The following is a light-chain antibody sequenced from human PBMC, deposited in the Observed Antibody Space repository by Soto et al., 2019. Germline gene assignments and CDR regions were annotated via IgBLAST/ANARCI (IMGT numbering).Light chain of an antibody. Sequence: EIVMTQSPATLSVSPGERATLSCRASQSGSNNLAWYQKKPGQAHRLLIYGASTRATGIPARFSGSGSGTEFTLTISSLQSEDFAVYYCQQYNKWWTFGQGTKVEIK. CDR1: QSGSNN. V-gene: IGKV3-15*01. CDR2: GAS. CDR3: QQYNKWWT. J-gene: IGKJ1*01.